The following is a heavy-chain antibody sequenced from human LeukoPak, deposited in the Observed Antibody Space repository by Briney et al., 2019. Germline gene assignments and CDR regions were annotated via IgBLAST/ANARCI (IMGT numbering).Heavy chain of an antibody. CDR2: IKYDGGEK. Sequence: PGGSLRLSCAASGFPFSRYWMTWVRQAPGKGLEWVANIKYDGGEKFYVGSVRGRFTISIDNTNNSLHLQMNSLRAEDTAIYYCARDPTYDSGSPLGYGGQGTLVAVSS. V-gene: IGHV3-7*01. CDR3: ARDPTYDSGSPLGY. D-gene: IGHD3-10*01. CDR1: GFPFSRYW. J-gene: IGHJ4*02.